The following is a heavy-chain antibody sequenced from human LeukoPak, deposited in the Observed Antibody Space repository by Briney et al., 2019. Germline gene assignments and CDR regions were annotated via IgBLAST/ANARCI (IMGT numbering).Heavy chain of an antibody. CDR2: IHSSVNT. V-gene: IGHV4-31*03. D-gene: IGHD2-2*01. Sequence: KPSQTLSLTCTVVGGSINGGAYYWNWIRQYPGKGLEWIGYIHSSVNTYHNPPLKSRVTISVDTSKTQFSLKLSSVTAADTAVYYCARYRCSSTSCYLRFAFDIWGQGTMVSVSS. CDR3: ARYRCSSTSCYLRFAFDI. J-gene: IGHJ3*02. CDR1: GGSINGGAYY.